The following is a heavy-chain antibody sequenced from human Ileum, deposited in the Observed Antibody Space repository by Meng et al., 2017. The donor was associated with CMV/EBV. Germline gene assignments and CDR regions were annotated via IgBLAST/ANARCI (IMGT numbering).Heavy chain of an antibody. CDR1: GFTFSSYA. J-gene: IGHJ4*02. D-gene: IGHD2-21*01. CDR3: ASGVVVIAFVGNN. CDR2: ISYDGSNK. V-gene: IGHV3-30-3*01. Sequence: LSLTCAASGFTFSSYAMHWVRQAPGKGLEWVAVISYDGSNKYYADSVKGRFTISRDNSKNTLYLQMNSLRAEDTAVYYCASGVVVIAFVGNNWGQGTLVTVSS.